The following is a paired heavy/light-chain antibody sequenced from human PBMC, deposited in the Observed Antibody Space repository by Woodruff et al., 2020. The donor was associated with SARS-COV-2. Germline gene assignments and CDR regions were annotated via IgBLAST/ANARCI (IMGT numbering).Light chain of an antibody. V-gene: IGKV2-28*01. CDR1: QSLLHSNGYNY. Sequence: DIVMTQSPLSLPVTPGEPASISCRSSQSLLHSNGYNYLDWYLQKPGQSPQLLIYLGSNRASGVPDRFSGSGSGTDFTLKISRVEAEDVGVYYCMQALQTRAFGQGTKVEIK. CDR2: LGS. J-gene: IGKJ1*01. CDR3: MQALQTRA.
Heavy chain of an antibody. CDR3: ATGAPFLASPSHCSGGSCYSVSVGGFDY. V-gene: IGHV1-24*01. D-gene: IGHD2-15*01. CDR2: FDPEDGET. Sequence: QVQLVQSGAEVKKPGASVKVSCKVSGYTLTELSMHWVRQAPGKGLEWMGGFDPEDGETIYAQKFQGRVTMTEDTSTDTAYMELSSLRSEDTAVYYCATGAPFLASPSHCSGGSCYSVSVGGFDYWGQGTLVTVSS. J-gene: IGHJ4*02. CDR1: GYTLTELS.